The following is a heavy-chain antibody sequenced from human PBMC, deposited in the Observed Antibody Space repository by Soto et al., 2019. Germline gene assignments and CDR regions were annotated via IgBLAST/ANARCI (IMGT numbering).Heavy chain of an antibody. D-gene: IGHD3-16*01. J-gene: IGHJ4*02. CDR2: VLYDGSKK. CDR3: VKDLALMGDY. Sequence: QVHLVESGGGVVQPGTSLRLSCTASGFRFSDYGMDWVRQAPGKGLEWVSRVLYDGSKKYYADSVKGRFTISRDNPRNTLYLQMDILRADDTAVYYCVKDLALMGDYWGQGTPVTVSS. V-gene: IGHV3-30*18. CDR1: GFRFSDYG.